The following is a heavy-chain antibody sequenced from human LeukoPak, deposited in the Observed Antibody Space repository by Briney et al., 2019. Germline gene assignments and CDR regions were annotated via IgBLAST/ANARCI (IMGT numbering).Heavy chain of an antibody. CDR1: GFTFSSYA. CDR2: ISGSGGST. CDR3: ASGAYCSSTSCYDSPFDY. J-gene: IGHJ4*02. Sequence: PGGSLRLSCAASGFTFSSYAMSWVRQAPGKGLEWVSAISGSGGSTYYADSVKGRFTISRDNSKNTLHLQMNSLRAEDTAVYYCASGAYCSSTSCYDSPFDYWGQGTLVTVSS. D-gene: IGHD2-2*01. V-gene: IGHV3-23*01.